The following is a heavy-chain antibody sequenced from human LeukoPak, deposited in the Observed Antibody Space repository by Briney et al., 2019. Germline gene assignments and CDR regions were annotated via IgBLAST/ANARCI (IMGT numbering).Heavy chain of an antibody. J-gene: IGHJ4*02. CDR3: ARGLAARQPEELFDY. Sequence: PSDTLSLTCTVSGGSMRNYYWNWIRQPPGKGLEWMGYIHSSGRTSFSPSLRGRVTTSLDASRNQFSLQLSSVTAADTAVYYCARGLAARQPEELFDYWGQGTLVTVSS. V-gene: IGHV4-4*09. CDR1: GGSMRNYY. D-gene: IGHD6-6*01. CDR2: IHSSGRT.